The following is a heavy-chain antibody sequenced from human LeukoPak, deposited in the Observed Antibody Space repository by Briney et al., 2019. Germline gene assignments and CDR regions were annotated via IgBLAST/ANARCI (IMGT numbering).Heavy chain of an antibody. D-gene: IGHD6-13*01. CDR2: ISYDGSNK. V-gene: IGHV3-30*04. CDR1: GFTFSSYA. CDR3: ARGSSSSWGYFDY. Sequence: GGSLRLSCAASGFTFSSYAMHWVRQAPGKGLEWVAVISYDGSNKYYADSVKGRFTISSDNSKNTLYLQMNSLRAEDTAVYYCARGSSSSWGYFDYWGQGTLVTVSS. J-gene: IGHJ4*02.